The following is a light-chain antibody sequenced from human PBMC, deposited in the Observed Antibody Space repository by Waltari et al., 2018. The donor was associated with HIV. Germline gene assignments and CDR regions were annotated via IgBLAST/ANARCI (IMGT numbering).Light chain of an antibody. Sequence: DIQVTQSPSSLSASVGDRVNITCRTSQSISTYLNWYQQRPGKAPKLLIYGTSTLQSGVPARFSGSCSGTDFTLTISTLQPEDVATYYCQQSFAPPRTFGHGTKVEV. J-gene: IGKJ1*01. CDR2: GTS. V-gene: IGKV1-39*01. CDR3: QQSFAPPRT. CDR1: QSISTY.